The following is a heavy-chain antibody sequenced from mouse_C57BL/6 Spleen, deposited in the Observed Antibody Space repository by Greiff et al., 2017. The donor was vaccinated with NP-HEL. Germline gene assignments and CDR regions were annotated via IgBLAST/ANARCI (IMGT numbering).Heavy chain of an antibody. CDR1: GYAFSSYW. Sequence: QVQLKESGAELVKPGASVKISCKASGYAFSSYWMNWVKQRPGKGLEWIGQIYPGDGDTNYNGKFKGKATLTADKSSSTAYMQLSSLTSEDSEVYFCARKNWEDFDYWGQGTTLTVSS. CDR3: ARKNWEDFDY. V-gene: IGHV1-80*01. CDR2: IYPGDGDT. J-gene: IGHJ2*01. D-gene: IGHD4-1*01.